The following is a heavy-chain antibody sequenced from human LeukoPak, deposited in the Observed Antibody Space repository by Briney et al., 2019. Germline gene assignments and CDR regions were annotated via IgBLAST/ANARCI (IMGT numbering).Heavy chain of an antibody. J-gene: IGHJ5*02. V-gene: IGHV3-23*01. CDR3: AKGVTMVGRWFDP. CDR1: GFTFSTFA. D-gene: IGHD3-10*01. Sequence: GGSLRLSCAASGFTFSTFAMIWVRQPPGKGLEWVSSIFPSGGEIHYADSVRGRFTISRDNSKNTLYLQMNSLRAEDTAVYYCAKGVTMVGRWFDPWGQGTLVTVSS. CDR2: IFPSGGEI.